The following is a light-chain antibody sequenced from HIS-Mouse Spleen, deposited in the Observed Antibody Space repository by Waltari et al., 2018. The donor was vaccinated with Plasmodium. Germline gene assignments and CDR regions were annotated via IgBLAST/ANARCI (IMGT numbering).Light chain of an antibody. CDR2: EGS. Sequence: QSALTQPASVSGSPGQSITISCTGTSSDVGSYNLVPWYQQHPGKAPKLMIYEGSKPPSGVSNRFSGSKSGNTASLTISGLQAEDEADYYCCSYAGSSTFVFGGGTKLTVL. CDR3: CSYAGSSTFV. CDR1: SSDVGSYNL. V-gene: IGLV2-23*03. J-gene: IGLJ3*02.